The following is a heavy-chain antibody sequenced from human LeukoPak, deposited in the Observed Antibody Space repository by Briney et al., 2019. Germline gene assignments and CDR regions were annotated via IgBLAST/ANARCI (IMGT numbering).Heavy chain of an antibody. CDR2: INHSGST. CDR3: ATGRQGDCFDP. CDR1: GVSFSGYY. V-gene: IGHV4-34*01. Sequence: SEPLSLTCAVYGVSFSGYYLSWIRQPPRKGLAWVGEINHSGSTNYNPALKTRVTISVDPSKNQFSLKLSSVTAADTAVYYCATGRQGDCFDPWGQGTLVTVSS. J-gene: IGHJ5*02.